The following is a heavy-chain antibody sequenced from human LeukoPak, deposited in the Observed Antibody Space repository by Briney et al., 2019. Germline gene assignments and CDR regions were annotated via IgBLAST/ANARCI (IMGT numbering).Heavy chain of an antibody. V-gene: IGHV4-59*08. CDR2: IYYSGGT. D-gene: IGHD6-13*01. CDR1: GGSISRHY. J-gene: IGHJ3*01. CDR3: ARRTASWYLRAFDL. Sequence: PSETLYLTCNVSGGSISRHYWTWIRQTPQRELEGIGYIYYSGGTNYNPSLQSRVTISADTSANQLSLRLTPVTAADTAVYYCARRTASWYLRAFDLWGPGTMVTVSS.